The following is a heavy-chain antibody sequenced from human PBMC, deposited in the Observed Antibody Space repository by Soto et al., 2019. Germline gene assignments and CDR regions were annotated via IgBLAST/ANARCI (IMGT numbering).Heavy chain of an antibody. D-gene: IGHD2-2*01. J-gene: IGHJ5*02. Sequence: QVQLHESGPGLVKPSQTLSLTCTVSGASISRGDYYWSWIRQPPGKGLEWIGHIYYSGSTYYNPSLKSRLSISVDTSKNQFSVKLRSVTAADTAMYYCARAQEDVVPAALRFDPWGQGTLVTVSS. CDR2: IYYSGST. V-gene: IGHV4-30-4*01. CDR1: GASISRGDYY. CDR3: ARAQEDVVPAALRFDP.